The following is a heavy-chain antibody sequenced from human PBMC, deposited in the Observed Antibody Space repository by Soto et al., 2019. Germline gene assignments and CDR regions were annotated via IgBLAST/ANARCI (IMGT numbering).Heavy chain of an antibody. Sequence: GGSLRLSCAASGFTFDDYAMHWVRQAPGKGLEWVSGISWNSGSIGYADSVKGRFTISRDNAKNSLYLQMNSLRAEDTALYYCAKDRRLNSVAATPVAFDIWGQGTMVTVSS. CDR3: AKDRRLNSVAATPVAFDI. CDR1: GFTFDDYA. J-gene: IGHJ3*02. V-gene: IGHV3-9*01. CDR2: ISWNSGSI. D-gene: IGHD2-15*01.